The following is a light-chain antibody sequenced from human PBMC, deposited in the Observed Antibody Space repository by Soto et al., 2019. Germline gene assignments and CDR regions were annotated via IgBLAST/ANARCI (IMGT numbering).Light chain of an antibody. J-gene: IGKJ4*01. Sequence: EIVLTQSPGTLSLSPGERATLSCRASQSVSSSYLAWYQQKPGQAPRLLIYGASSRATGIRDRFSGSGSGTYFTLTISRLEPEDFAVYYGQQYGSSPRLTFGGGTKVEIK. CDR2: GAS. V-gene: IGKV3-20*01. CDR3: QQYGSSPRLT. CDR1: QSVSSSY.